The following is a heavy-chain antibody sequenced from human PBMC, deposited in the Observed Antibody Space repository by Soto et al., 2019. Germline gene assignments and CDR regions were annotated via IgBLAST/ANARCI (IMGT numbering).Heavy chain of an antibody. CDR1: GGTFSSYA. Sequence: SVKVSCKASGGTFSSYAISWVRQAPGQGLEWMGGIIPIFGTANYAQKFQGRVTITADKSTSTAYMELSSLRSEDTAVYYCAWAEYVGGIPYYGMDVWGQGTTVTVSS. V-gene: IGHV1-69*06. CDR3: AWAEYVGGIPYYGMDV. D-gene: IGHD3-16*01. J-gene: IGHJ6*02. CDR2: IIPIFGTA.